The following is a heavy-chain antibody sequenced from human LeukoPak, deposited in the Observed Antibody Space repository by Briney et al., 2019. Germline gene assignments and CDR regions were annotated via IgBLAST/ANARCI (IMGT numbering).Heavy chain of an antibody. CDR3: AREGGGIAAAGLDY. Sequence: ASVKVSCTASGYTFTSYYMHWVRQAPGQGLEWMGIINPSGGSTIYAQTFQGRVTITSDISTSTVYMELSSLRSEDTTVYYCAREGGGIAAAGLDYWGQGTLVTVSS. CDR2: INPSGGST. V-gene: IGHV1-46*01. J-gene: IGHJ4*02. D-gene: IGHD6-13*01. CDR1: GYTFTSYY.